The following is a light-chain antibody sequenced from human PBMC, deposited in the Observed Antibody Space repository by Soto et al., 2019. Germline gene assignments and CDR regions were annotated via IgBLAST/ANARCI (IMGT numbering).Light chain of an antibody. CDR1: QSISSW. V-gene: IGKV1-5*03. CDR2: KAS. Sequence: DIQMTQSPSTLSASVGDRVTITCRASQSISSWLAWYQQKPGKAPKLLIYKASGLESGVPSRFSGSGSGTDFTLTISSLQPDDFATYYCQQYNSYSPLTFDGGTKVEIK. J-gene: IGKJ4*01. CDR3: QQYNSYSPLT.